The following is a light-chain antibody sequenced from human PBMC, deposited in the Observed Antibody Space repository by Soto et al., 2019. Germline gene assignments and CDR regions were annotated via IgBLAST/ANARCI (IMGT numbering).Light chain of an antibody. CDR1: QNVDIY. CDR2: DAS. CDR3: QQRKDWPPLT. Sequence: EVVLTQSPVTLALSPGERATLSCRASQNVDIYVAWYQQRPGQAPRLLIYDASNRATGIPARFSGSGSGTYFTLTISSLEPEDFAVYYCQQRKDWPPLTFGGGTKVEI. J-gene: IGKJ4*01. V-gene: IGKV3-11*01.